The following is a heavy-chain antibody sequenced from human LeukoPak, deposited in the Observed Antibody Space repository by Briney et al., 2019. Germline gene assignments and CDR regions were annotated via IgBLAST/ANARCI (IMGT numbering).Heavy chain of an antibody. CDR3: ASYSSLDY. CDR2: IYSGGST. Sequence: QPGGSLRLSCAASGFTFSRYWMNWVRQAPGKGLEWVSLIYSGGSTYYADSVKGRFTISRDNSKNTLYLQMNSLRAEDTAVYYCASYSSLDYWGQGTLVTVSS. D-gene: IGHD3-22*01. J-gene: IGHJ4*02. CDR1: GFTFSRYW. V-gene: IGHV3-53*01.